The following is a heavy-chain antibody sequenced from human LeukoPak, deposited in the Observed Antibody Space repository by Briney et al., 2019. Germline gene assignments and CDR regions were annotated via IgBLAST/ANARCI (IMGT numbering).Heavy chain of an antibody. CDR3: AREGEGITGNYFDY. D-gene: IGHD1-20*01. V-gene: IGHV1-69*06. Sequence: ASVKVSCKASGGTFSSYAISWVRQAPGQGLEWMGGIIPIFGTANYAQKFQGRVTITADKSTSTAYMELSSLRSEDTAMYYCAREGEGITGNYFDYWGQGTLVTVSS. J-gene: IGHJ4*02. CDR2: IIPIFGTA. CDR1: GGTFSSYA.